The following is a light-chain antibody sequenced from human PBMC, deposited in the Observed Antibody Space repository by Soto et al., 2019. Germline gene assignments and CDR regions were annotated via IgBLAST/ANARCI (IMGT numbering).Light chain of an antibody. CDR2: WAS. J-gene: IGKJ4*01. CDR1: QSVLYSSDNKNY. CDR3: QQYYITPLT. V-gene: IGKV4-1*01. Sequence: IVMTQSPDSLAVSLGERATINCKSSQSVLYSSDNKNYLAWYQQKPGQPPKLLIYWASTRESGVPDRFSASGSGTDFTLTISSLQAEDVAVYYCQQYYITPLTFGGGTKVEIK.